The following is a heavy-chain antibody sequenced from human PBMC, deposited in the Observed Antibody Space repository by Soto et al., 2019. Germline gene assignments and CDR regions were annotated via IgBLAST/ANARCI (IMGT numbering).Heavy chain of an antibody. CDR1: GFTFSSYS. CDR3: AREIVVVPAAIRYYYYYGMDV. Sequence: EVQLVESGGGLVKPGGSLRLSCAASGFTFSSYSMNWVRQAPGKGLEWVSSISSSSSYIYYADSVKGRFTISRDNAKNSLYLQMNSLRAEDTAVYYCAREIVVVPAAIRYYYYYGMDVWGQQTTVTVSS. J-gene: IGHJ6*02. CDR2: ISSSSSYI. D-gene: IGHD2-2*02. V-gene: IGHV3-21*01.